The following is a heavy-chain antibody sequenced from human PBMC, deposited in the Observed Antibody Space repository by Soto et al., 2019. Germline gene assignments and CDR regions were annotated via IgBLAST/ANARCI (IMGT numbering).Heavy chain of an antibody. D-gene: IGHD1-26*01. J-gene: IGHJ6*02. V-gene: IGHV3-7*01. CDR2: INQDESEK. CDR3: ARLGATVDRYYGLDF. Sequence: EVQLVESGGGLVQPGGSLRLSCVVSGFPLSGYWMSWVRQAPGKGLEWVANINQDESEKYYVDSVRGRFTISRDNAKSSLFLQMNSLGAEDTAVYYCARLGATVDRYYGLDFWGQGTTVTVSS. CDR1: GFPLSGYW.